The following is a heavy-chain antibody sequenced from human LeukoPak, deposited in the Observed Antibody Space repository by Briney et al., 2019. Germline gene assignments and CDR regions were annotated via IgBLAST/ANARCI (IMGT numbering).Heavy chain of an antibody. V-gene: IGHV3-48*03. J-gene: IGHJ4*02. CDR3: ARDGDPNYYDSSGYYFDY. CDR1: GFTFSSYD. CDR2: ISSSASTI. D-gene: IGHD3-22*01. Sequence: PGGSLRLSCAASGFTFSSYDMNWVRQAPGKGLEWVSYISSSASTIYYTDSVKGRFTVSRDNAKNSLYLQMNSLRAEDTAVYYCARDGDPNYYDSSGYYFDYWGQGTLVTVSS.